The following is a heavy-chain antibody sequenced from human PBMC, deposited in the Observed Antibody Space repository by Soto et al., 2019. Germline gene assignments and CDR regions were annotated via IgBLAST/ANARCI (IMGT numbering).Heavy chain of an antibody. Sequence: ASVKVSCKASGYTFAGYYMHWVRQAPGQGLEWMGWINPNSGGTNYAQKFQGRVTMTRDTSISTAYMELSRLRSDDTAVYYCARVGTYGSGGSCYSAFDIWGQGTMVTVSS. CDR2: INPNSGGT. J-gene: IGHJ3*02. CDR1: GYTFAGYY. V-gene: IGHV1-2*02. D-gene: IGHD2-15*01. CDR3: ARVGTYGSGGSCYSAFDI.